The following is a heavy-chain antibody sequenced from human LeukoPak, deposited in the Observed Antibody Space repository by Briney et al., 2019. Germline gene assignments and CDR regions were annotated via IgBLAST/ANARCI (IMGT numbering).Heavy chain of an antibody. CDR2: IIPIFGTA. J-gene: IGHJ3*02. CDR1: GGTFTSYA. V-gene: IGHV1-69*06. Sequence: GASVKVSCKASGGTFTSYAISWVRQAPGQGLEWMGGIIPIFGTASYAQKFQGRVTITADKSTRTAYMELSSLRSEGTAVYYCATYDSGSGAFDIRGQGTMVTVSS. D-gene: IGHD3-10*01. CDR3: ATYDSGSGAFDI.